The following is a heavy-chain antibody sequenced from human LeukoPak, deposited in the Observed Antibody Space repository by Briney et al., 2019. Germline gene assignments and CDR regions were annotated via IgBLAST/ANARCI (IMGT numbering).Heavy chain of an antibody. D-gene: IGHD2-15*01. Sequence: PGGSLRLSCAASGFAFSSYAMHWVRQAPGKGLEYVSAISSNGGSTYYANSVKGRFTISRGNSKNTLYLQMGSLRAEDMAVYYCARGRPVVAATSPPLYWGQGTLVTVSS. J-gene: IGHJ4*02. CDR2: ISSNGGST. CDR3: ARGRPVVAATSPPLY. CDR1: GFAFSSYA. V-gene: IGHV3-64*01.